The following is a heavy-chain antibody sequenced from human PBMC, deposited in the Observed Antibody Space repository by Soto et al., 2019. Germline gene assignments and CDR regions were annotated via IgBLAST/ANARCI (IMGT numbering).Heavy chain of an antibody. CDR3: ARVGGESHYGSGSYYIYFDY. D-gene: IGHD3-10*01. CDR1: GGSISSYY. J-gene: IGHJ4*02. V-gene: IGHV4-59*01. Sequence: SETLFLTCTVSGGSISSYYWSWIRQPPGKGLEWIGYIYYSGSTNYNPSLKSRVTISVDTSKNQFSLKLSSVTAADTAVYYCARVGGESHYGSGSYYIYFDYWGQGTLVTVSS. CDR2: IYYSGST.